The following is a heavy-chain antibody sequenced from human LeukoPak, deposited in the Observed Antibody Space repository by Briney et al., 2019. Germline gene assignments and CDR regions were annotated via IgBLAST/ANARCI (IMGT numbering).Heavy chain of an antibody. CDR3: AKVGSGWYGVDY. Sequence: GGSLRLSCAASRFIFSNDGMHWVRQAPGKGLEWVAFIRYDGRNVYYSDSVKGRFTISRGNSENTMYLQMNSLRIEDTAVYYCAKVGSGWYGVDYWGQGTLVTVSS. J-gene: IGHJ4*02. CDR1: RFIFSNDG. D-gene: IGHD6-19*01. CDR2: IRYDGRNV. V-gene: IGHV3-30*02.